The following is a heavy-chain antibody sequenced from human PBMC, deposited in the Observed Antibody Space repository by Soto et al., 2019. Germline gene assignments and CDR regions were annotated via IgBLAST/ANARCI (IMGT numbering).Heavy chain of an antibody. V-gene: IGHV1-69*06. CDR2: IIPIFGTA. CDR1: GGTFSSYA. CDR3: ARIESSSWYRLYYYYGMDV. J-gene: IGHJ6*02. D-gene: IGHD6-13*01. Sequence: SVKVSCKASGGTFSSYAISWVRQAPGQGLEWMGGIIPIFGTANYAQKFQGRVTITADKSTSTAYMELSSLRSEDTAVYYCARIESSSWYRLYYYYGMDVWGQETTVTVSS.